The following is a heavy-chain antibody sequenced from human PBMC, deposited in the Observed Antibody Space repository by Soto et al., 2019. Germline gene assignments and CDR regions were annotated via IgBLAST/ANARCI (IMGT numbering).Heavy chain of an antibody. V-gene: IGHV3-33*01. J-gene: IGHJ4*02. CDR1: GFTFRTYG. Sequence: QVQLVESGGGVVQPGRSLRLSCAASGFTFRTYGMHWVRQAPGKGLEWVAVIWYDGSKKYYADSVKGRFTISRDNSKNTLYLQMNSLRAEDTGVYYCARGWGGEAAHLDYWGQGTLVTVSS. D-gene: IGHD6-13*01. CDR2: IWYDGSKK. CDR3: ARGWGGEAAHLDY.